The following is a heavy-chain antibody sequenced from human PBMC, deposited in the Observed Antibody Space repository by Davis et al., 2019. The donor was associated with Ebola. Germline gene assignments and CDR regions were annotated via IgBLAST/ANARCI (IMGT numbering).Heavy chain of an antibody. D-gene: IGHD3-3*01. Sequence: GVLKISCAASGFTFSSYAMHWVRQAPGKGLEYVSAISSNGGSTYYADSVKGRFTISRDNCKNTLYLQMGSLRAEDMAVYYCARADTYYDFWSGSTLGHFDYWGQGTLVTVSS. V-gene: IGHV3-64*02. CDR2: ISSNGGST. CDR3: ARADTYYDFWSGSTLGHFDY. CDR1: GFTFSSYA. J-gene: IGHJ4*02.